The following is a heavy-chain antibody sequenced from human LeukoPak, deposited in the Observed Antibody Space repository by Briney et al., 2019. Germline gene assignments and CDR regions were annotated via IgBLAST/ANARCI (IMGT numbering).Heavy chain of an antibody. J-gene: IGHJ4*02. CDR3: AREGYCSTTRCSYFDN. D-gene: IGHD2-2*01. CDR1: GFSVSTNY. V-gene: IGHV3-53*01. Sequence: GGSLRLSCAVTGFSVSTNYMNWVRQAPGKGPEWVSVVYSTGTTYYADSVKGRFTVSRDNSKNTLYLQMSSLRAEDTAVYYCAREGYCSTTRCSYFDNWGQGTLVTVSS. CDR2: VYSTGTT.